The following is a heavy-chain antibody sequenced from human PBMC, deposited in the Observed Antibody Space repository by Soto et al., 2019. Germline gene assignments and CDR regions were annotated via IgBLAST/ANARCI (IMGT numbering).Heavy chain of an antibody. CDR3: ARRSIRRAGRLPGDFHY. CDR2: IYPGDSDT. Sequence: GESLKISCKGSGYSFTSYWIGWVRQMPGKGLEWMGIIYPGDSDTRYSPSFQGQVTISADKSISTAYLQWSSLKASDTAMYYCARRSIRRAGRLPGDFHYWGQGPLGTVSS. V-gene: IGHV5-51*01. CDR1: GYSFTSYW. D-gene: IGHD6-25*01. J-gene: IGHJ4*02.